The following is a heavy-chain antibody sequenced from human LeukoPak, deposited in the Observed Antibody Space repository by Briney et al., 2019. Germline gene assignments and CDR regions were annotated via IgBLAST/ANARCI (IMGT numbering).Heavy chain of an antibody. CDR2: IVLGSGNT. CDR3: ATQRGASLHDFWSTRLFDP. D-gene: IGHD3-3*01. V-gene: IGHV1-58*02. CDR1: GFTFHTSA. Sequence: SVKVSCKASGFTFHTSAMQWVRQARGQRLEWIGWIVLGSGNTVYSHKFHDRVIITRDMSTSTVYMELDSLGSEDTAVYYCATQRGASLHDFWSTRLFDPWGQGTLVTVSS. J-gene: IGHJ5*02.